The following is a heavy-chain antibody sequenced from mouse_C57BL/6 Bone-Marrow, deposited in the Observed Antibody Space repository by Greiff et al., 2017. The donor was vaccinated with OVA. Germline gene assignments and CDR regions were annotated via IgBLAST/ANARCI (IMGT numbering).Heavy chain of an antibody. D-gene: IGHD1-1*01. CDR2: IDPEDGET. CDR1: GFNINDYY. V-gene: IGHV14-2*01. J-gene: IGHJ1*03. Sequence: VQLQQSGAELVKPGASVKLSCTASGFNINDYYMHWVKQRTEQGLEWIGRIDPEDGETKYAPKFQGKATITADTSSNTAYLQRSSLTSEDTAVYYCAGSPFIATVVANWYFDDWGTGTTVTVSS. CDR3: AGSPFIATVVANWYFDD.